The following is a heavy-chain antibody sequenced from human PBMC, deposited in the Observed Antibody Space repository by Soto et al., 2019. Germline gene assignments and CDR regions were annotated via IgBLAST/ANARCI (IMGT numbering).Heavy chain of an antibody. CDR1: GFTFTSSS. CDR2: IVVGTGDT. J-gene: IGHJ3*02. CDR3: ARLGRAVAGRAPDDFDI. Sequence: ASVKVSCKASGFTFTSSSVQWVRQARGQGLEWIGWIVVGTGDTKYAQKFQGRVTITADESTSTAYMELSSLRSEDTAVYYCARLGRAVAGRAPDDFDIWGQGTMVTVS. D-gene: IGHD6-19*01. V-gene: IGHV1-58*01.